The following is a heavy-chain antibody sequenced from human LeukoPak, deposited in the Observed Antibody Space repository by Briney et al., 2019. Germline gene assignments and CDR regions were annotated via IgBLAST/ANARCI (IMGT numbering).Heavy chain of an antibody. D-gene: IGHD2-15*01. Sequence: PGGSLRLSCAASGFSFNGFEMNWVRQGPGKGLEWVSLISSSGSDMFYADSVRGRFTVSRDNGKNALFLQMTSLRAEDTGVYYCARERPLVGALDLWGQGTVVTVSS. CDR3: ARERPLVGALDL. V-gene: IGHV3-48*03. CDR1: GFSFNGFE. CDR2: ISSSGSDM. J-gene: IGHJ5*02.